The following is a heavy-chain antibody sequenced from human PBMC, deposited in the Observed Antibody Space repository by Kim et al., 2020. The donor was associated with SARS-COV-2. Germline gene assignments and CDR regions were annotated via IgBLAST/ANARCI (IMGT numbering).Heavy chain of an antibody. J-gene: IGHJ4*02. CDR2: ISGSGGST. Sequence: GGSLRLSCAASGFTFSNYAMSWVRQAPGKGLEWVSAISGSGGSTYYADSGKGRFTISRDNSKNTLYLQMNSLRAEDTAVYYCAKGPAGYCSGGSCYPVYWGQGTLVTVSS. D-gene: IGHD2-15*01. CDR3: AKGPAGYCSGGSCYPVY. V-gene: IGHV3-23*01. CDR1: GFTFSNYA.